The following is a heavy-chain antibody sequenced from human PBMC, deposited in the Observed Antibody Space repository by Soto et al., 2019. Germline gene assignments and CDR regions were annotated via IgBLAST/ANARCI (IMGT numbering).Heavy chain of an antibody. Sequence: GASVKVSCKASGYTFTSYAMHWVRQAPGQRLEWMGWINAGNGNTKYSQKFQGRVTMTEDTSTDTAYMELSSLRSEDTAVYYCTIHYSGSYYPSPVDYWGQGTLVTVSS. J-gene: IGHJ4*02. V-gene: IGHV1-3*01. CDR1: GYTFTSYA. CDR2: INAGNGNT. CDR3: TIHYSGSYYPSPVDY. D-gene: IGHD1-26*01.